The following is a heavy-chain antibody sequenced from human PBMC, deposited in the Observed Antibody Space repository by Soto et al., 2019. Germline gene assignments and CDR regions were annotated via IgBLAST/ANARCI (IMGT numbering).Heavy chain of an antibody. V-gene: IGHV1-58*01. CDR1: GFTFTSSA. CDR2: IVVGSGNT. Sequence: SVKVSCKASGFTFTSSAVQWVRQARGQRLEWIGWIVVGSGNTNYAQKFQERFTITRDMSTSTAYMELSSLRSEDTAVYYCAVYYYGSGSYYNRILGFDDRGQGTLVTVSS. D-gene: IGHD3-10*01. CDR3: AVYYYGSGSYYNRILGFDD. J-gene: IGHJ4*02.